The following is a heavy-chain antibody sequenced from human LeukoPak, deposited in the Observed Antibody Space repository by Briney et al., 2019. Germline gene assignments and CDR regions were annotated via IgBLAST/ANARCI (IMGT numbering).Heavy chain of an antibody. J-gene: IGHJ4*02. CDR3: ARDSSTGWYYFDN. CDR1: GFTFSSHN. CDR2: ISYSSSYM. D-gene: IGHD6-19*01. V-gene: IGHV3-21*01. Sequence: GGSLRLSCAASGFTFSSHNINWVRQAPGKGLEWVSSISYSSSYMYYADSVKGRFTISRDDAKNSLYLQMNSLRAEDTAVYYCARDSSTGWYYFDNWGQGTLVTVSS.